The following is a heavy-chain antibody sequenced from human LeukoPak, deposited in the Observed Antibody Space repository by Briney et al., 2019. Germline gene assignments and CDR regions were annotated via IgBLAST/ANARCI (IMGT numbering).Heavy chain of an antibody. CDR2: ILSDENNK. V-gene: IGHV3-30*07. D-gene: IGHD5-12*01. Sequence: PGGSLRLSCAASGFRFYRFGTNWVRQAPGKGLEWVAAILSDENNKYYADSVKGRFTISRDNAKNSLYLQMNSLRAEDTAVYYCASLAVDIVATIPGGDYWGQGTLVTVSS. CDR3: ASLAVDIVATIPGGDY. J-gene: IGHJ4*02. CDR1: GFRFYRFG.